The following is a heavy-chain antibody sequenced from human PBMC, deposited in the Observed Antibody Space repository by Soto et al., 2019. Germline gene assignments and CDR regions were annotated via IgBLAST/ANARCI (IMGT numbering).Heavy chain of an antibody. CDR1: GYSFTSYW. CDR2: IYPGDSDT. J-gene: IGHJ3*02. CDR3: ARPPRHDRVIMGAFDI. Sequence: GESLKISCKGSGYSFTSYWIGWVRQMPGKGLEWMGIIYPGDSDTRYSPSFQGQVTISADKSISTAYLQWSSLKASDTAMYYCARPPRHDRVIMGAFDIWGQGTMVTVSS. V-gene: IGHV5-51*01. D-gene: IGHD2-21*01.